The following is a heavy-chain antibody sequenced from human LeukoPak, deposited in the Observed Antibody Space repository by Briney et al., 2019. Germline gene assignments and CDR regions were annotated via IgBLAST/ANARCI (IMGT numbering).Heavy chain of an antibody. CDR3: AKDAVAATPWYYYGMDV. J-gene: IGHJ6*02. V-gene: IGHV3-23*01. CDR2: ISGSGGST. CDR1: GFTFSSYA. D-gene: IGHD2-15*01. Sequence: GGSLRLSCAASGFTFSSYAMSWVRQAPGKRLEWVSAISGSGGSTYYADSVKGRFTISRDNSKNTLYLQMNSLRAEDTAVYYCAKDAVAATPWYYYGMDVWGQGTTVTVSS.